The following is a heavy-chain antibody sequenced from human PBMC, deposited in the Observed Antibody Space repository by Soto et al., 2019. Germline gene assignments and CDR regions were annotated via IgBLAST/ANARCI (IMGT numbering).Heavy chain of an antibody. CDR3: AASDSSSWLHDY. Sequence: QVQLVQSGAEMKKPGSSVKVSCKVSGDSYSSYAISWVRQAPGEGLEWVGGIIPIFETANYAQYFQGRVTITAVESTTTTYLEVTRLRPQETSVFYCAASDSSSWLHDYWGLGTLITVSS. V-gene: IGHV1-69*01. D-gene: IGHD6-13*01. J-gene: IGHJ4*02. CDR2: IIPIFETA. CDR1: GDSYSSYA.